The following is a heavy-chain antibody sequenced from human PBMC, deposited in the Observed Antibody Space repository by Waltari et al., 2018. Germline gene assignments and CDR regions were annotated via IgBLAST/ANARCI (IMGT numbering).Heavy chain of an antibody. J-gene: IGHJ5*02. CDR2: IFYSGTT. CDR1: GVSIGSTTYY. Sequence: QVQLQESGPGLVKPSETLSLTCAVSGVSIGSTTYYWACIRQPPGKGLEWVGSIFYSGTTYYNPSLKSRVTISLDTSNNQFSLNLRSVIAADTAVYYCAKHDSYGSINWFDPWGQGTLVTVSS. CDR3: AKHDSYGSINWFDP. D-gene: IGHD5-18*01. V-gene: IGHV4-39*01.